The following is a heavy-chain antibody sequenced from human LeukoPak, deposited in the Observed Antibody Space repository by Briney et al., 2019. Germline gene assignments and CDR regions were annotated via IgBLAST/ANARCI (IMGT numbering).Heavy chain of an antibody. CDR2: IVAAGDT. V-gene: IGHV3-13*04. J-gene: IGHJ6*02. Sequence: GGSLRLSCAASGFTFSTHDMHWVRQATGKGLEWVSGIVAAGDTYYPDSVKGRSTISRENAKNSLYLQMNSLRAEDTAVYYCARRGLRGVVDGMDVWGQGTTVTVSS. CDR3: ARRGLRGVVDGMDV. D-gene: IGHD2-15*01. CDR1: GFTFSTHD.